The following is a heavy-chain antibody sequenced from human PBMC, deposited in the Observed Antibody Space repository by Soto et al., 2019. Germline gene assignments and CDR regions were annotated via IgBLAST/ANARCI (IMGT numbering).Heavy chain of an antibody. CDR2: ITGGDYT. V-gene: IGHV3-23*01. J-gene: IGHJ1*01. CDR1: GFTFSSYA. CDR3: AKGSYSKWYFEYFQH. D-gene: IGHD6-13*01. Sequence: EVQLLESGGGLVQPGGSLRLSCVASGFTFSSYAMTWVRQAPGKGLEWVSVITGGDYTYYADSVKGRFTISRDTSKNSLSLHMNSLRAEDTAVYYCAKGSYSKWYFEYFQHWGQGALVTVSS.